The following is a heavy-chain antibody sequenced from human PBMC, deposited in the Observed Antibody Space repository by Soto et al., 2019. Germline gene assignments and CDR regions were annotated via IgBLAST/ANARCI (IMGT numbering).Heavy chain of an antibody. J-gene: IGHJ4*02. CDR1: GFTLSNFY. CDR3: ARDPVTSD. CDR2: IKGDGSDA. V-gene: IGHV3-7*03. Sequence: GGSLRLSCAASGFTLSNFYISWVRQAPGKGLEWLGNIKGDGSDAHYVDSVKGRFTISRDNAGNSIYLQMNNLRAEDTAMYYCARDPVTSDWGQGTLVTVSS.